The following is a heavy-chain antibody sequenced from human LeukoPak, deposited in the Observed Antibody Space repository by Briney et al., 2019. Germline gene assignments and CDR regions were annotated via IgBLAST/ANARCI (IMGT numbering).Heavy chain of an antibody. V-gene: IGHV1-46*01. Sequence: ASVKVSCKASGYTFTSYYMHWVRQAPGQGLEWMGIINPSGGSTSYAQKFQGRVTMTRDTSTSTVYMELSSLRSGDTAVYYCVREADDYGDQGWFDPWGQGTLVTVSS. CDR1: GYTFTSYY. D-gene: IGHD4-17*01. J-gene: IGHJ5*02. CDR3: VREADDYGDQGWFDP. CDR2: INPSGGST.